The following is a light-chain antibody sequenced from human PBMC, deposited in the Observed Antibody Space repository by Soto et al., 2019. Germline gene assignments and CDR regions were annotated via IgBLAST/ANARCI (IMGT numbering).Light chain of an antibody. CDR3: QQYGSSPWT. Sequence: EIVLTQSPGTLSLSPGERATLSCRASQSISSSYLAWYRQKPGQAPRLLISVASSRATGIPDRFSGSRPGTDFTLTISRLEPEDFAVYYCQQYGSSPWTFGQGTKVEIK. V-gene: IGKV3-20*01. CDR2: VAS. J-gene: IGKJ1*01. CDR1: QSISSSY.